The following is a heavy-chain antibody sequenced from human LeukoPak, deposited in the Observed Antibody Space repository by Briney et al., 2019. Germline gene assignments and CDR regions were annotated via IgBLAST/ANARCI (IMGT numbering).Heavy chain of an antibody. J-gene: IGHJ3*02. D-gene: IGHD3-16*01. CDR1: GFTFGDYA. Sequence: GGSLRLSCTASGFTFGDYAISWVRQAPGKGLEWVGFIRSKAYGGTTEYAASVKGRSIISRDDSKSIAYLQMNSLKTEDTAVYYCTRGGHPATLDAFDIWGQGTMVTVSS. CDR2: IRSKAYGGTT. V-gene: IGHV3-49*04. CDR3: TRGGHPATLDAFDI.